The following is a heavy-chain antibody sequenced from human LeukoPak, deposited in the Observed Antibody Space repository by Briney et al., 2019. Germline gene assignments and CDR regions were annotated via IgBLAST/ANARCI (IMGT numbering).Heavy chain of an antibody. V-gene: IGHV4-30-2*01. D-gene: IGHD2-2*01. CDR1: GGSISSGGYY. J-gene: IGHJ4*02. CDR2: IYHSGST. Sequence: SQTLSLTCTVSGGSISSGGYYWSWIRQPPGKGLEWIGYIYHSGSTYYNPSLKSRVTISVDRSKNQFSLKLSSVTAADTAVYYCARYCSSTSCRYFDYWGQGTLVTVS. CDR3: ARYCSSTSCRYFDY.